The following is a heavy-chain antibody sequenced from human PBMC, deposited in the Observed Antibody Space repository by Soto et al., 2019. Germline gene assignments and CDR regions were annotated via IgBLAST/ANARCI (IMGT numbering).Heavy chain of an antibody. V-gene: IGHV4-4*02. Sequence: QVQLQESGPGLVKPSGTLSLTCAVSGDSISSSNWWSWVRQPPGKGLEWIGEIYHSGSTNYNPSLKPRXTXSXXKSKNQSSLNLTSVTAADTAVYYCARHSGSYFRDYWGQGTLVTVSS. D-gene: IGHD1-26*01. CDR2: IYHSGST. CDR3: ARHSGSYFRDY. J-gene: IGHJ4*02. CDR1: GDSISSSNW.